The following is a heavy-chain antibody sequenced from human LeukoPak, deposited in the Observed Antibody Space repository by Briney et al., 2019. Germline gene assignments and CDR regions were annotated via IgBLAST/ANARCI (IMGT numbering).Heavy chain of an antibody. CDR3: ARPAPSPGIAAAGTSYDAFDI. CDR1: GYSFTSYW. CDR2: IYPGDSDT. J-gene: IGHJ3*02. Sequence: GASLQISCKGSGYSFTSYWIGWVRPLPGKGLEWMGIIYPGDSDTRYSPSFQGQVTISADKSISTAYLQWSSLKASDTAMYYCARPAPSPGIAAAGTSYDAFDIWGQGTMVTVSS. V-gene: IGHV5-51*01. D-gene: IGHD6-13*01.